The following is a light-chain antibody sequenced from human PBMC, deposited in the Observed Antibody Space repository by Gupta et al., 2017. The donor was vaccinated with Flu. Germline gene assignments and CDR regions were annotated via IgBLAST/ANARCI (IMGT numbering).Light chain of an antibody. CDR1: QSINNL. CDR3: QEYNRYQWT. V-gene: IGKV1-5*03. Sequence: PSTLSAPVEDRVTITCRASQSINNLVVVYQQKPGKAPNLLIYKTSSLQTGVPSRFSWSGSGTEFTLTISSLQPDDFATYYCQEYNRYQWTFGQGTKVEIK. CDR2: KTS. J-gene: IGKJ1*01.